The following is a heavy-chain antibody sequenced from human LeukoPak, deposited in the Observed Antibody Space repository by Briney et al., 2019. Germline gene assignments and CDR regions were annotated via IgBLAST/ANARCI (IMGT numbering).Heavy chain of an antibody. CDR2: IYTSGST. Sequence: SETLSLTCSVSGDSIRSGTYYWSWIRQPAGKGLEWIGRIYTSGSTSYNPSLKGRVTISVDTSKNQFSLKLTSVTAADTAVYYCARGGGATRIDYWGQGTLVTVSS. J-gene: IGHJ4*02. CDR3: ARGGGATRIDY. CDR1: GDSIRSGTYY. V-gene: IGHV4-61*02. D-gene: IGHD5-12*01.